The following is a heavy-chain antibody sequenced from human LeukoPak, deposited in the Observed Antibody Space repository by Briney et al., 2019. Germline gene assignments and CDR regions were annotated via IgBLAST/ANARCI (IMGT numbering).Heavy chain of an antibody. CDR1: GGSFSGYY. Sequence: SEALSLTCAVYGGSFSGYYWSWIRQPPGKGLEWIGEINHSGRTNYNPSLKSRVTISVDTSKNQFSLKLSSVTAADTAVYYCARAGDSSGYSDCWGQGTLVTVSS. D-gene: IGHD3-22*01. CDR3: ARAGDSSGYSDC. J-gene: IGHJ4*02. V-gene: IGHV4-34*01. CDR2: INHSGRT.